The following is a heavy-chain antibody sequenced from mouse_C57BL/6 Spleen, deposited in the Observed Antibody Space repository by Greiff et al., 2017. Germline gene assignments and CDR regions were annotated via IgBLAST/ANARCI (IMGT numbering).Heavy chain of an antibody. Sequence: VQLQQPGAELVKPGASVKLSCKASGYTFTSYWMPWVKPRPGRGLEWIGRIDPNSGGTKYNEKFKSKATLTVDKPSSTAYMQLSSLTSEDSAVYYCARADKGRSPYYAMDYWGQGTSGTVSS. V-gene: IGHV1-72*01. J-gene: IGHJ4*01. CDR1: GYTFTSYW. CDR3: ARADKGRSPYYAMDY. D-gene: IGHD1-1*01. CDR2: IDPNSGGT.